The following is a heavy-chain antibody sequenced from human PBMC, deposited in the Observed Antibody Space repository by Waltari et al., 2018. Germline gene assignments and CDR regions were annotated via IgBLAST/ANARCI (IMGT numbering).Heavy chain of an antibody. Sequence: QVQLVQSGAEVKKPGSSVKVSCKASGVTFSSYAISWLRQAPGQGLEWMVGIIPSLGTANDGQKSQGRVTMTADESTSTAYRELSSLRSEDTAVYYWARVGGGFVMASDYYYYYGMDVWGQGTTVTVSS. D-gene: IGHD3-16*01. CDR1: GVTFSSYA. CDR2: IIPSLGTA. CDR3: ARVGGGFVMASDYYYYYGMDV. V-gene: IGHV1-69*01. J-gene: IGHJ6*02.